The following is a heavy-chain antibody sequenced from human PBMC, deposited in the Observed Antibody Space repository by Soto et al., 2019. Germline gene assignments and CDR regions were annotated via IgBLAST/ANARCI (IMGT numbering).Heavy chain of an antibody. V-gene: IGHV4-61*08. CDR2: IYYTGTT. CDR3: AREFSNSPEAFDS. CDR1: GDSVNSDDYY. J-gene: IGHJ4*02. D-gene: IGHD6-6*01. Sequence: SETLSLTCTVSGDSVNSDDYYLSWIRHPPGRGLEWIGYIYYTGTTNYNPSFKSRVSISVDTSRNQFSLKLSSVTASDTAIYYCAREFSNSPEAFDSWGQGSMVTVSS.